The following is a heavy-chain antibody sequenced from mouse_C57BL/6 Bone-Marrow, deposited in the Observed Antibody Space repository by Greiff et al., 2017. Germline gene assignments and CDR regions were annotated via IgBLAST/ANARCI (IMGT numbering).Heavy chain of an antibody. CDR2: ISSGGSYT. D-gene: IGHD2-4*01. Sequence: EVQVVESGGDLVKPGGSLKLSCAASGFTFSSYGMSWVRQTPDKRLEWVATISSGGSYTYYPDSVKGRFTISRDNAKNTLYLQMSSLKSEDTAMYYCARQGVDYDEGAWFAYWGQGTLVTVSA. CDR1: GFTFSSYG. V-gene: IGHV5-6*01. J-gene: IGHJ3*01. CDR3: ARQGVDYDEGAWFAY.